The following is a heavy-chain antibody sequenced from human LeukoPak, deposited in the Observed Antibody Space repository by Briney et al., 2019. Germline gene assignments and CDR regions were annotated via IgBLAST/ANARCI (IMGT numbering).Heavy chain of an antibody. J-gene: IGHJ3*02. CDR1: GYTLTELS. D-gene: IGHD3-10*01. CDR3: FGSGSYYVDAFDI. V-gene: IGHV1-24*01. Sequence: GASVKVSCKVFGYTLTELSMHWVRQAPGKGLEWMGGFDPEDGETIYAQKFQGRVTMTEDTSTDTAYMELSSLRSEDTAVYYCFGSGSYYVDAFDIWGQGTMVTVSS. CDR2: FDPEDGET.